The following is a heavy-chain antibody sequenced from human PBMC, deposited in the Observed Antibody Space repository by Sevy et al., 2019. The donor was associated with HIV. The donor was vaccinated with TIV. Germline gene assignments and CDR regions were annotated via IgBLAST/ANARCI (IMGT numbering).Heavy chain of an antibody. V-gene: IGHV3-23*01. CDR1: GFSFDSYG. CDR3: GKGGGGHYDPDEIGYYFYYYNMDV. D-gene: IGHD3-22*01. CDR2: ISGSGSRT. J-gene: IGHJ6*03. Sequence: GGSLRLSCAVSGFSFDSYGMTWVRQAPGKGLEWVSGISGSGSRTYYAHSVKGRFIISRDNSKNTLDLQMNSLRSEDTAIYYCGKGGGGHYDPDEIGYYFYYYNMDVWGKGTTVTVSS.